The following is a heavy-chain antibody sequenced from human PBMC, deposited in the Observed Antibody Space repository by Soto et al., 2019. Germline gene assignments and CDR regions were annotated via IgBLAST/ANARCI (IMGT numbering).Heavy chain of an antibody. Sequence: PGGSLRLSCAASGFTVSSNHMNWVRQAPGKGLEWVSVIFTGGSTYYADSVKGRFTISRDNSKNTLYLQMNSLRVEDTAVYYCARDKLGHDAFDLWGQGTMVTVSS. V-gene: IGHV3-66*01. CDR3: ARDKLGHDAFDL. CDR2: IFTGGST. CDR1: GFTVSSNH. D-gene: IGHD7-27*01. J-gene: IGHJ3*01.